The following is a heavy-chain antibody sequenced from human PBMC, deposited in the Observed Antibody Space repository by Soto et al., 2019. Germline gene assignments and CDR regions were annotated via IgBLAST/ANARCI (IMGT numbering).Heavy chain of an antibody. CDR1: GYSFTSYW. V-gene: IGHV5-51*01. D-gene: IGHD6-19*01. CDR2: IYPSDSDT. Sequence: PGESLKISCKGSGYSFTSYWIGWVRQMPGKGLEWMGIIYPSDSDTRYGPSFQGQVTISADKSLSTAYLQWSSLKASDTAMYYRARLEYRSGWYYFDYWGQGTLVTVSS. J-gene: IGHJ4*02. CDR3: ARLEYRSGWYYFDY.